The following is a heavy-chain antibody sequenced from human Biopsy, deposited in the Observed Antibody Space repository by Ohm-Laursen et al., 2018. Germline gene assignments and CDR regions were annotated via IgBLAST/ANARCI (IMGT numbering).Heavy chain of an antibody. Sequence: TLSLTCSVSGGSISSDYWSWIRQTPGKGLEWIGYIYYSGSTNYNPSLKSRVTISVDTSKNQFSLRLNSVTAADTAVYYCARAANSTGWPYYYFYGMDVWGQGTTVTVSS. CDR1: GGSISSDY. D-gene: IGHD2/OR15-2a*01. CDR2: IYYSGST. V-gene: IGHV4-59*01. CDR3: ARAANSTGWPYYYFYGMDV. J-gene: IGHJ6*02.